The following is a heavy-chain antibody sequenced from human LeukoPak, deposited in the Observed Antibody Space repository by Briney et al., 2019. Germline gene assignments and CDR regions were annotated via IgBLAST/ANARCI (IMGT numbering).Heavy chain of an antibody. CDR3: TRDSGRLRGDDLDF. J-gene: IGHJ3*01. D-gene: IGHD5-12*01. CDR1: GFTFSTYA. V-gene: IGHV3-64*01. CDR2: ISGNGRST. Sequence: GGSLRLSCTASGFTFSTYATHWVRQAPGKGLEYVSCISGNGRSTFYASSVKGRFTVSRDNSKDTLYLQMGSLRDEDVEVYDCTRDSGRLRGDDLDFWGQGTMVTVSS.